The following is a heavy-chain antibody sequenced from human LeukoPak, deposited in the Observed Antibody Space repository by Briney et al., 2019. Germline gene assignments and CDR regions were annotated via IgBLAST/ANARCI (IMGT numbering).Heavy chain of an antibody. J-gene: IGHJ3*02. CDR2: LFHSGSS. CDR1: GGSVSSYY. V-gene: IGHV4-59*02. D-gene: IGHD2-2*01. Sequence: PSETLSLTCTVSGGSVSSYYWSWIRRPPGRGLEWIAYLFHSGSSDSNPSLTSRVTTLVDTSKNQFSLKLTSVTAADTAVYYCARARYANAWYAFDIWGHGTMVTVSS. CDR3: ARARYANAWYAFDI.